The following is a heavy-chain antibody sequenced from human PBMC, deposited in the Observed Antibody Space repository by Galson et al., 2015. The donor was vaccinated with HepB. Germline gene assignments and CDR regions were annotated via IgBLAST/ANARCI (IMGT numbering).Heavy chain of an antibody. CDR2: IYYSGST. V-gene: IGHV4-59*01. J-gene: IGHJ4*02. CDR1: GGSISSYY. D-gene: IGHD4-11*01. CDR3: ARVPRGPLTTVTAYFDY. Sequence: ETLSLTCTVSGGSISSYYWSWIRQPPGKGLEWIGYIYYSGSTNYNPSLKSRVTISVDTSKNQFSLKLSSVTAADTAVYYCARVPRGPLTTVTAYFDYWGQGTLVTVSS.